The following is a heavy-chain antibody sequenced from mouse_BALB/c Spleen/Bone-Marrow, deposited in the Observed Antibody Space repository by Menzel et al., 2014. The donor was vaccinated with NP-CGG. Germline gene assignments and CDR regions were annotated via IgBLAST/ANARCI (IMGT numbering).Heavy chain of an antibody. V-gene: IGHV7-3*02. D-gene: IGHD2-1*01. CDR1: GFTFTDYY. Sequence: EVMLVESGGGLVQPGGSLRLSCATSGFTFTDYYMSWVRQPPGKALEWLGFIRNKANGYTTEYSASVKGRFTISRDNSQSSLYLQMNTLRAEDNTTYYCARGDGNYVRFAYWGQGTLVTVSA. CDR3: ARGDGNYVRFAY. CDR2: IRNKANGYTT. J-gene: IGHJ3*01.